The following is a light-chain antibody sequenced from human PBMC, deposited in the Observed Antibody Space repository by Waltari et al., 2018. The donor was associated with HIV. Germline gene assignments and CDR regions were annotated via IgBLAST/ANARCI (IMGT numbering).Light chain of an antibody. CDR1: QDISSW. CDR3: QQANSFPLT. CDR2: TAS. V-gene: IGKV1-12*01. J-gene: IGKJ2*01. Sequence: DIQMTQSPSSLSASVGDRVTITCQASQDISSWLAWYQQTPGKAPKLLIYTASTLQPGVPSRFSGSGSGTDFTLTINSLQPEDFATYYCQQANSFPLTFGQGTRLEI.